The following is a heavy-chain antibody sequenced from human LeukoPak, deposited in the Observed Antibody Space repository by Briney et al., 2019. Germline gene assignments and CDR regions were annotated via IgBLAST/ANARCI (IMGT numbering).Heavy chain of an antibody. V-gene: IGHV1-69*13. Sequence: SVKVSCKASGGTFSSYAISWVRQAPGQGLEWMGGIIPIFGTANYAQKFQGRVTITADESTSTAYMELSSLRSEDTAVYYCARKNYDSSGYYPYWYFELWGRGTLVTVSS. J-gene: IGHJ2*01. CDR2: IIPIFGTA. CDR1: GGTFSSYA. D-gene: IGHD3-22*01. CDR3: ARKNYDSSGYYPYWYFEL.